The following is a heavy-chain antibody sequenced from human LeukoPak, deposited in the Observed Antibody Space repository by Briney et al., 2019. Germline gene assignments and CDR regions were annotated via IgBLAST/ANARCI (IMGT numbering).Heavy chain of an antibody. CDR1: GGSISSSSYY. J-gene: IGHJ4*02. D-gene: IGHD3-3*01. CDR2: IYYSGST. Sequence: SETLSLTCTVSGGSISSSSYYWGWIRQPPGKGLEWIGSIYYSGSTYYNPSLKSRVTISVDTSKSQFSLKLSSVTAADTAVYYCARSITIFGVVRILDYWGQGTLVTVSS. V-gene: IGHV4-39*01. CDR3: ARSITIFGVVRILDY.